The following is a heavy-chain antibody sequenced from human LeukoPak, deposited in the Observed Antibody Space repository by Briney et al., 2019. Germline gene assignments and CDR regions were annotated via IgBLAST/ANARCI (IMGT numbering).Heavy chain of an antibody. CDR1: GFTFNNAW. V-gene: IGHV3-7*05. D-gene: IGHD2-21*01. Sequence: PGGSLRLSCAASGFTFNNAWMSWVRQAPGKGLEWVANIKQDGSEKYYVDSVKGRFTISRDNAKNSLYLQMNSLRAEDTAVYYCARDGAIGHIDYWGQGTLVTVSS. CDR3: ARDGAIGHIDY. CDR2: IKQDGSEK. J-gene: IGHJ4*02.